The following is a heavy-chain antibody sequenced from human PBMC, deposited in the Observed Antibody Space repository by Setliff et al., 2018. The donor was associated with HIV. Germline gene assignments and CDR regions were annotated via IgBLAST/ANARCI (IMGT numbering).Heavy chain of an antibody. CDR3: ATDPPGEQWLITPSGYFQN. CDR2: ISAYSGKT. D-gene: IGHD6-19*01. V-gene: IGHV1-18*01. J-gene: IGHJ1*01. CDR1: GYTFIRYG. Sequence: ASVKVSCKASGYTFIRYGISWVRQAPGQGLEWMGWISAYSGKTNYAQKFQGRVTMTTDTSTSTAYMELRSLGSDDTAVYYCATDPPGEQWLITPSGYFQNWGQGTLVTVSS.